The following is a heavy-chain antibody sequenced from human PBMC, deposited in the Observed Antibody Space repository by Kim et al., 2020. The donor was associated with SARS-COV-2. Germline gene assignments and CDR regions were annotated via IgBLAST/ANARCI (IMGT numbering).Heavy chain of an antibody. V-gene: IGHV1-69*13. Sequence: SVKVSCKASGGTFSSYAISWVRQAPGQGLEWMGGIIPIFGTANYAQKFQGRVTITADESTSTAYMELSSLRSVDTAVYYCARESGQYNWNYLGDYYYYYMDVWGEGTTVTVSS. J-gene: IGHJ6*03. CDR2: IIPIFGTA. CDR1: GGTFSSYA. D-gene: IGHD1-7*01. CDR3: ARESGQYNWNYLGDYYYYYMDV.